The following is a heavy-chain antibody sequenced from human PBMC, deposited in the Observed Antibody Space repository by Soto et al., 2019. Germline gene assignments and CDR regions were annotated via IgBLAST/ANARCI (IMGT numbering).Heavy chain of an antibody. CDR3: AKAIRGTPYLYYYVDV. CDR2: ISGIGGST. D-gene: IGHD2-2*01. Sequence: EVQLLESGGGLVQPGGSLRLSCAASGFTFSSYAMSWVRQAPGKGLEWVSAISGIGGSTYYADSVKGRFTISRDNSKNTLYLQMNSLRAEDTAVYYCAKAIRGTPYLYYYVDVWGKGTTVTVSS. V-gene: IGHV3-23*01. CDR1: GFTFSSYA. J-gene: IGHJ6*03.